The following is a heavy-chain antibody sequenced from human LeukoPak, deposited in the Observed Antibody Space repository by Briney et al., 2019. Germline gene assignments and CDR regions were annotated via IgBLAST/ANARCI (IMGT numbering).Heavy chain of an antibody. CDR3: ARLGLRDVNTVTDDYFDY. Sequence: GASVKVSCKTSGYTFRSHGISWVRQAPGQGLEWMGWISGYTGYTGYAQKFQGRITMTTDTSTSTAYMELRSLRPDDIAVYYCARLGLRDVNTVTDDYFDYWGQGTLVTVSS. J-gene: IGHJ4*02. D-gene: IGHD4-17*01. CDR2: ISGYTGYT. CDR1: GYTFRSHG. V-gene: IGHV1-18*03.